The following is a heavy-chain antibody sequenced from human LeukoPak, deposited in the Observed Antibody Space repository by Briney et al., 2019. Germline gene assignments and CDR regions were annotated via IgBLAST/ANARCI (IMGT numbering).Heavy chain of an antibody. J-gene: IGHJ3*02. CDR3: ARDRYCSSTSCLDDAFDI. CDR2: INPNSGGT. Sequence: VASVKVSCKASGYTFTGYYMHWVRQAPGQGLEWMGWINPNSGGTNYAQKFQGRVTMTRDTSISTAYMELSRLRSEDTAVYYCARDRYCSSTSCLDDAFDIWGQGTMVTVSS. V-gene: IGHV1-2*02. CDR1: GYTFTGYY. D-gene: IGHD2-2*01.